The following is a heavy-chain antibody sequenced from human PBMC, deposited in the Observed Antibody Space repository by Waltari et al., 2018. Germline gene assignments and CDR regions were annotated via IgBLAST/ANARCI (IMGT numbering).Heavy chain of an antibody. V-gene: IGHV1-69*01. D-gene: IGHD3-10*01. CDR1: GGTFSSYA. J-gene: IGHJ4*02. CDR2: IIPIFGTA. Sequence: QVQLVQSGAEVKKPGSSVKVSCKAYGGTFSSYAISWVRQAPGQGLEWMGGIIPIFGTANDAQKFQGRVTITADESTSTAYMGLSSLRSEDTAVYYCARLTFTMAFDYWGQGTLVTVSS. CDR3: ARLTFTMAFDY.